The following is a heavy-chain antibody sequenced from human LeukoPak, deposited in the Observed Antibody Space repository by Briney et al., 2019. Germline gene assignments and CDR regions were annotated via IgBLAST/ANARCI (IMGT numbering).Heavy chain of an antibody. J-gene: IGHJ5*02. Sequence: ASVKVSCKASGYTFTGYYMHWVRQAPGQGLEWMGWINPNSGGTNYAQKFQGRVTMTRDTSASTAYMELSSLRSEDMAVYYCARALTAGGSGSYYFWFDPWGQGTLVTVSS. CDR3: ARALTAGGSGSYYFWFDP. CDR1: GYTFTGYY. CDR2: INPNSGGT. D-gene: IGHD3-10*01. V-gene: IGHV1-2*02.